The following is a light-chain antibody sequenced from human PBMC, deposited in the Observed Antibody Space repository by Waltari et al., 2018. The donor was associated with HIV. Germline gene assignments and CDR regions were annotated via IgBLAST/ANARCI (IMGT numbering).Light chain of an antibody. J-gene: IGLJ3*02. CDR3: VIWHSSAWV. V-gene: IGLV5-45*01. CDR2: YKSDSDR. Sequence: QAVLTQPASLSASPGTSASLTCSLRSGLNVDTYRIYWSQQKPGSPPQYLLKYKSDSDRQQGSGVPSRFSGSKDASANAGILLISGLQSEDEADYYCVIWHSSAWVFGGGTKLTVL. CDR1: SGLNVDTYR.